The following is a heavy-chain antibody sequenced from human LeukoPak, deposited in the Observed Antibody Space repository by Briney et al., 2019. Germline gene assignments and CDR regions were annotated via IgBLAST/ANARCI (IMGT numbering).Heavy chain of an antibody. CDR1: GGAFSGYY. Sequence: PSETLSLTCAVFGGAFSGYYWSWIRQPPGKGLEWIGEINHSGSTNYNPSLKSRVTISVDTSKNQFSLKLSSVTAADTAVYYCARAAGGRQEDSGGRGTLVTASS. CDR3: ARAAGGRQEDS. CDR2: INHSGST. V-gene: IGHV4-34*01. D-gene: IGHD3-10*01. J-gene: IGHJ4*02.